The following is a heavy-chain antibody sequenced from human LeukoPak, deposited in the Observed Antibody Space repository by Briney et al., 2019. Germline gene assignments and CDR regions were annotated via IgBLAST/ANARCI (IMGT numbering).Heavy chain of an antibody. CDR1: GGSFSGYY. J-gene: IGHJ4*02. V-gene: IGHV4-34*01. CDR2: INHSGST. CDR3: ARGLRRSSSWYYY. D-gene: IGHD6-13*01. Sequence: ASETLSLTCAVYGGSFSGYYWSWIRQPPGKGLEWIGEINHSGSTNYNPSLKGRVTISVGTSKNQFSLKLSSVTAADTAVYYCARGLRRSSSWYYYWGQGTLVTVSS.